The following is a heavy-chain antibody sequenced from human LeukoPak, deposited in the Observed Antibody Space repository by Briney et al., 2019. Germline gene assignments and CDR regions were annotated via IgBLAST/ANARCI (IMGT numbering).Heavy chain of an antibody. CDR3: ARDFSPWPGEAFDI. Sequence: GGSLRLSCAASGFLFSAYSMNWVRQAPGKGLEWLSSISDTSSYRYYSDSVKGRFTISRDNAKNSLYLQMHSLRAEDTALYYCARDFSPWPGEAFDIWGQGTMVIVSS. V-gene: IGHV3-21*01. CDR1: GFLFSAYS. J-gene: IGHJ3*02. D-gene: IGHD1-26*01. CDR2: ISDTSSYR.